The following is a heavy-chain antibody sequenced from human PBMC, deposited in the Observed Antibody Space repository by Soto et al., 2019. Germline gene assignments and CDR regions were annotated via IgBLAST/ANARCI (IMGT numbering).Heavy chain of an antibody. J-gene: IGHJ6*02. CDR3: ARSNHYYYGMDV. CDR2: IYHSGST. CDR1: GGSISSGGYS. Sequence: SETLSLTCAVSGGSISSGGYSWSWIRQPPGKGLEWIGYIYHSGSTYYNPSLKSRVTISVDRSKNQFSLKLSSVTAADTAVYYCARSNHYYYGMDVWGQGTTVTVSS. V-gene: IGHV4-30-2*01.